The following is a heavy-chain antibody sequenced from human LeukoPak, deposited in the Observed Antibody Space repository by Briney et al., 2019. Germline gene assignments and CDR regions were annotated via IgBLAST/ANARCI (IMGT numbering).Heavy chain of an antibody. CDR3: ARGVLPPLFDY. D-gene: IGHD3-10*01. Sequence: GGSLRLSCAASGFTFSSYEMNWVRQAPGKGLEWVSYISSSGSTIYYADSVKGRFTISRDNAKSSLYLQMNSLRAEDTAVYYCARGVLPPLFDYWGQGTLVTVSS. J-gene: IGHJ4*02. CDR2: ISSSGSTI. V-gene: IGHV3-48*03. CDR1: GFTFSSYE.